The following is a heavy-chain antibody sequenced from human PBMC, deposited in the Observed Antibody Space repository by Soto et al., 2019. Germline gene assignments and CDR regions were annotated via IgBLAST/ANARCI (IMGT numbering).Heavy chain of an antibody. CDR1: GFTFSSYG. Sequence: GGSLRLSCAASGFTFSSYGMHWVRQAPGKGLEWVAVISYDGSNKYYADSVKGRFTISRDNSKNTLYLQMNSLRAEDTAVYYCAKRDPYCSGGSCYSPYYGMDVWGQGTTVTVSS. V-gene: IGHV3-30*18. J-gene: IGHJ6*02. CDR2: ISYDGSNK. D-gene: IGHD2-15*01. CDR3: AKRDPYCSGGSCYSPYYGMDV.